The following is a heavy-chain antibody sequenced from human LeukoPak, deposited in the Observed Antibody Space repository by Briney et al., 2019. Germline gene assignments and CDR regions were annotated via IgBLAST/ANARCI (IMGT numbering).Heavy chain of an antibody. J-gene: IGHJ3*02. V-gene: IGHV1-24*01. CDR3: ATLVVEYDAFDI. CDR1: GYTFTRFD. CDR2: FGPEDGET. Sequence: ASVKVSCKASGYTFTRFDINWVRQATGQGLEGMGGFGPEDGETIYAQKFQGRVTMTEDTSTDTAYMELSSLRSEDTAVYYCATLVVEYDAFDIWGQGTMVTVSS. D-gene: IGHD2-8*02.